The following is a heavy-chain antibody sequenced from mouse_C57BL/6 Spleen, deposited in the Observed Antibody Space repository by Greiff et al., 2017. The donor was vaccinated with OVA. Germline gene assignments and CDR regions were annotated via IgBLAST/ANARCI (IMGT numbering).Heavy chain of an antibody. J-gene: IGHJ1*03. CDR1: GYTFPDYN. CDR3: AYYGSSGYFDV. D-gene: IGHD1-1*01. CDR2: INPNNGGT. Sequence: EVQLQQSGPELVKPGASVKMSCKASGYTFPDYNMHWVKQSHGKSLEWIGYINPNNGGTSYNQKFKGKATVTVNKSSSTAYMELRSLTSEDSAVYYCAYYGSSGYFDVWGTGTTVTVSS. V-gene: IGHV1-22*01.